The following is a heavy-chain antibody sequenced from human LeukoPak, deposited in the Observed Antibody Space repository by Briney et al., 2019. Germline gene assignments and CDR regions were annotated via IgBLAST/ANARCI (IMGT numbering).Heavy chain of an antibody. CDR2: INPSGGST. CDR1: GYTFTSYY. CDR3: AKETPNTGWFDP. Sequence: GASVKVSCKASGYTFTSYYMHWVRQAPGQGLEWMGIINPSGGSTTYAQKFQGRVTMTRDTSTSTVYMELSSLRSEDTAIHYCAKETPNTGWFDPWGQGTLVTVSS. D-gene: IGHD1-14*01. V-gene: IGHV1-46*01. J-gene: IGHJ5*02.